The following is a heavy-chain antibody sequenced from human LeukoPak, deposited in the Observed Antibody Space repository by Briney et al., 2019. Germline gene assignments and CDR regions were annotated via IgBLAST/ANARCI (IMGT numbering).Heavy chain of an antibody. Sequence: PSETLSLTCTVPGGSISSYYWSWIRQPPGKGLEWIGYIYYSGSTNYNPSLKSRVTISVDTSKNQFSLKLSSVAAADTAVYYCARRISGSYSFYFDYWGQGTLVTVSS. CDR1: GGSISSYY. V-gene: IGHV4-59*08. D-gene: IGHD1-26*01. CDR3: ARRISGSYSFYFDY. J-gene: IGHJ4*02. CDR2: IYYSGST.